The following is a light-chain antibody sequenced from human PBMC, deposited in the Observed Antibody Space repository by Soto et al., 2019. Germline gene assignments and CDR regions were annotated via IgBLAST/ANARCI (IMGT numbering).Light chain of an antibody. CDR2: EVS. CDR3: SSYAGNNDLV. CDR1: SSDIGGYNY. Sequence: QSALTQPPSASGSPGQSVTISCTGTSSDIGGYNYVSWYQQHPGRAPKLMIYEVSQLPSGVPDRFSGSKSGNTSSLTVSGLQAEDEADYYCSSYAGNNDLVFGGGTKVTVL. J-gene: IGLJ2*01. V-gene: IGLV2-8*01.